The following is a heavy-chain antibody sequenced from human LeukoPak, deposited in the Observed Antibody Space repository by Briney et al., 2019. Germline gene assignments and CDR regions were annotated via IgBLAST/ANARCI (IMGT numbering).Heavy chain of an antibody. CDR3: ARDTEYNSSFLDQ. CDR1: GYTFTNFA. J-gene: IGHJ4*02. Sequence: GASVKVSCKASGYTFTNFAISWVRHVPGQGLEWMGWISVYNGNANSAQNFKDRVTLTTDKSTSTAYMELRGLRSDDTAMYFCARDTEYNSSFLDQWGQGTLVTVSS. V-gene: IGHV1-18*01. D-gene: IGHD2/OR15-2a*01. CDR2: ISVYNGNA.